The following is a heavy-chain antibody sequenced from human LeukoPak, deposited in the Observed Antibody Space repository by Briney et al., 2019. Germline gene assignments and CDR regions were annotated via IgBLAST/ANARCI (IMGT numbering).Heavy chain of an antibody. D-gene: IGHD6-13*01. CDR3: ARGKSLLAAVINWFDP. CDR2: IIPIFGTA. J-gene: IGHJ5*02. CDR1: GGTFSSYA. V-gene: IGHV1-69*06. Sequence: GSSVKVSCKASGGTFSSYAISWVRQAPGQGLEWMGGIIPIFGTANYAQKFQGRVTITADKSTSTAYMELSSLRSEDTAVYYCARGKSLLAAVINWFDPWGQGTLVTVSS.